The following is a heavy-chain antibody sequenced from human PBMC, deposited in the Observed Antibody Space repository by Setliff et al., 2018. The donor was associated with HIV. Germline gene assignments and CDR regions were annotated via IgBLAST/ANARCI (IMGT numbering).Heavy chain of an antibody. Sequence: GSLRLSCAASGFNFKTYGMTWVRQAPGKGLDWVAHVGSSNHGIHYTASVQGRFTVSRDNANNLLFLEMNNLRVEDTAVYYCAREVLRGGDDAFGLWGRGTVVTVSS. J-gene: IGHJ3*01. CDR1: GFNFKTYG. V-gene: IGHV3-48*04. D-gene: IGHD3-10*01. CDR2: VGSSNHGI. CDR3: AREVLRGGDDAFGL.